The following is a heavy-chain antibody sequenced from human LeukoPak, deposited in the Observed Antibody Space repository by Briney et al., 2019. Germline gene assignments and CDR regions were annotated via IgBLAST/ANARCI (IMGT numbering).Heavy chain of an antibody. Sequence: PSETLSLTCTVSGGSISSHYWSWIRQPPGKGLEWIGYIYYSGSTNYNPSLKGRVTISVDTSKNQFSLKLSSVTAADTAVYYCARSGWFPGYYFDYWGQGTLVTVSS. CDR1: GGSISSHY. CDR3: ARSGWFPGYYFDY. CDR2: IYYSGST. J-gene: IGHJ4*02. D-gene: IGHD2-15*01. V-gene: IGHV4-59*11.